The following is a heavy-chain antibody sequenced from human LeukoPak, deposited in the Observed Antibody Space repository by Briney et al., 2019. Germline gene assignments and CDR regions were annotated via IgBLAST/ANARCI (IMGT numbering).Heavy chain of an antibody. V-gene: IGHV4-34*01. CDR2: INHSGST. J-gene: IGHJ5*02. CDR3: ARGKYTNWFDP. CDR1: GGSFSGYY. Sequence: SETLSLTCAVSGGSFSGYYWSWIRQPPGKGLEWIGEINHSGSTNYNPSLRSRVTISVDTSKNQFSLKLSSVTAAGTAVYYCARGKYTNWFDPWGQGTLVTVSS. D-gene: IGHD6-6*01.